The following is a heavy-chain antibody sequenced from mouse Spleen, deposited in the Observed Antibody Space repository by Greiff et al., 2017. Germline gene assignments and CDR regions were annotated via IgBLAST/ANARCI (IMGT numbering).Heavy chain of an antibody. CDR2: IDPENGDT. Sequence: VQLKQSGAELVRPGASVKLSCTASGFNIKDDYMHWVKQRPEQGLEWIGWIDPENGDTEYASKFQGKATITADTSSNTAYLQLSSLTSEDTAVYYCTTGGNYGWRFDYWGQGTTLTVSS. V-gene: IGHV14-4*01. D-gene: IGHD2-1*01. J-gene: IGHJ2*01. CDR3: TTGGNYGWRFDY. CDR1: GFNIKDDY.